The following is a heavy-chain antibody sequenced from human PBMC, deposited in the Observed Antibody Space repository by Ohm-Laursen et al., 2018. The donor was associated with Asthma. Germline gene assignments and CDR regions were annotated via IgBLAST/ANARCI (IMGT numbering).Heavy chain of an antibody. Sequence: SQTLSLTCTVSGGSISSSSYYWGWIRQPPGKGLEWIGSIYYSGSTYYNPSLKSRVTISVDTSKNQFSLKLSSVTAADTAVYYCAEEGYGSGYPFDYWGQGTLVTVSS. D-gene: IGHD3-10*01. CDR1: GGSISSSSYY. J-gene: IGHJ4*02. V-gene: IGHV4-39*01. CDR2: IYYSGST. CDR3: AEEGYGSGYPFDY.